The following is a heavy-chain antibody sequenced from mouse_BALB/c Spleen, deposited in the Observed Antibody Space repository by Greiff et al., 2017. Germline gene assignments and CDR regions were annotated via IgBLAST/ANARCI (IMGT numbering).Heavy chain of an antibody. Sequence: EVKVEESGGGLVQPGGSRKLSCAASGFTFSSFGMHWVRQAPEKGLEWVAYISSGSSTIYYADTVKGRFTISRDNPKNTLFLQMTSLRSEDTAMYYCARDGGFAYWGQGTLVTVSA. CDR2: ISSGSSTI. J-gene: IGHJ3*01. CDR3: ARDGGFAY. V-gene: IGHV5-17*02. CDR1: GFTFSSFG.